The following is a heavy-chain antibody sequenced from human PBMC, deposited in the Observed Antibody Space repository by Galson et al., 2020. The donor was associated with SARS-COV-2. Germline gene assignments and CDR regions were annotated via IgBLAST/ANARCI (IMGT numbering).Heavy chain of an antibody. V-gene: IGHV4-31*03. J-gene: IGHJ6*02. CDR1: GGSISSGGYY. D-gene: IGHD3-22*01. Sequence: PSETLSLTCTVSGGSISSGGYYWSWIRQHPGKGLEWIGXXXXXXSXXXXPSLKSRVTISVDTSKNQFSLKLSSVTAADTAVYYCARLPYYYDSSGYYPGYYGMDVWGQGTTVTVSS. CDR3: ARLPYYYDSSGYYPGYYGMDV. CDR2: XXXXXSX.